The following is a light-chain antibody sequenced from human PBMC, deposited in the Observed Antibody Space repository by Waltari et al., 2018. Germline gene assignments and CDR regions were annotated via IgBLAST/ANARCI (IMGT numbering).Light chain of an antibody. CDR2: EDK. CDR1: SGSIDSKY. J-gene: IGLJ3*02. Sequence: NFMLTQPHSVSGSPGETVTISCTRSSGSIDSKYVQWYHKRPGSAHTTEIYEDKQRPFGVPDRFSGSIDSSSNPASLTISGLKTEDDAEYYCQSYDTNNRVFGGGTMLTVL. V-gene: IGLV6-57*04. CDR3: QSYDTNNRV.